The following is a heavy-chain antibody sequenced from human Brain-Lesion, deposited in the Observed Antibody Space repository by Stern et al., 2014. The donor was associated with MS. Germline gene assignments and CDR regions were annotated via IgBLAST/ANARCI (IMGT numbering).Heavy chain of an antibody. CDR3: ARGGAVTTSDYYLDY. Sequence: QVQLVQSGGGVVQPGRSLRLSCAASGFTFSYQAMHWVRQAPGKGLEWVALISYDGSDKNDADSVKGRFTISRDNSRNTLYLQMNSLRVDDTAVYYCARGGAVTTSDYYLDYWGQGILVTVSS. V-gene: IGHV3-30*01. CDR1: GFTFSYQA. D-gene: IGHD4-17*01. J-gene: IGHJ4*02. CDR2: ISYDGSDK.